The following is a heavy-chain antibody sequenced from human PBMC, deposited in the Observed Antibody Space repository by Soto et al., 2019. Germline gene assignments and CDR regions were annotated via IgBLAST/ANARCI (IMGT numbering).Heavy chain of an antibody. CDR3: ASGPYGMDV. CDR2: ISGYNGNT. V-gene: IGHV1-18*01. J-gene: IGHJ6*02. Sequence: SVKVSCKASGYTFRSYGISWVRQAPGQGLEWMGWISGYNGNTNYSQKFQGKVTMTRDTSISTAYMELSRLRSDDTAVYYCASGPYGMDVWGQGTTVTVSS. CDR1: GYTFRSYG.